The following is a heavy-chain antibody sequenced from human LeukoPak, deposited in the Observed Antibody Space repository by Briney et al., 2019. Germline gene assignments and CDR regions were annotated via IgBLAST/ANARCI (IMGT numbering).Heavy chain of an antibody. Sequence: GGSLRLSCAASGFTFSSNWMSWVRQAPGKGLEWVANIKQDGSEKYYVDSVKGRFTISRDNTKNSLSLQMNSLRAENTAVYYCARDHDTTPFDFWGQGTLVTVSS. CDR2: IKQDGSEK. V-gene: IGHV3-7*05. CDR3: ARDHDTTPFDF. D-gene: IGHD1-26*01. CDR1: GFTFSSNW. J-gene: IGHJ4*02.